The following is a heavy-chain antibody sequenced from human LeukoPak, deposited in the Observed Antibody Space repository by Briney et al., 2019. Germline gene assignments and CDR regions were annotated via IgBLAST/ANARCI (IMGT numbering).Heavy chain of an antibody. CDR1: GFTFRDYT. CDR2: TGTGGSGCAT. D-gene: IGHD3-22*01. Sequence: GGSLRLSCTASGFTFRDYTMTWFRQAPGMRLEWIGSTGTGGSGCATEYAASVEGRFTISRADSRSTAYLQMNSLKTEDTAVYYCSRGAGYYYSDDYHSGRNGASDFWGRGTMVAVIS. CDR3: SRGAGYYYSDDYHSGRNGASDF. V-gene: IGHV3-49*03. J-gene: IGHJ3*01.